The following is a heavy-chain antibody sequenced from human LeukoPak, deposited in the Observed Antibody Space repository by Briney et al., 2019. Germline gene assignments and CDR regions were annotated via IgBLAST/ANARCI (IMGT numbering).Heavy chain of an antibody. CDR2: TYYRSKWYN. CDR3: ARHTSPLTAISPYYFDY. J-gene: IGHJ4*02. V-gene: IGHV6-1*01. D-gene: IGHD2-21*02. CDR1: GDSVSSNSAA. Sequence: SQTLSLTCAISGDSVSSNSAAWNWIRQSPSRGLEWLGRTYYRSKWYNDYAVSVKSRITINPDTSKNQFTLKLSSVTAADTAVYYCARHTSPLTAISPYYFDYWGQGTLVTVSS.